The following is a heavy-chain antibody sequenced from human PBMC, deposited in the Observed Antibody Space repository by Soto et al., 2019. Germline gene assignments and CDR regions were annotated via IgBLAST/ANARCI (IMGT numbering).Heavy chain of an antibody. D-gene: IGHD1-26*01. CDR1: GGTFSSYT. CDR2: MNPNSGNT. J-gene: IGHJ6*02. V-gene: IGHV1-8*02. CDR3: ARGPSGSYYNGDGMDV. Sequence: GASVKVSCKASGGTFSSYTINWVRQATGQGLEWMGWMNPNSGNTGYAQKFQGRVTMTRNTSISTAYMELSSLRSEDTAVYYCARGPSGSYYNGDGMDVWGQGTTVTVSS.